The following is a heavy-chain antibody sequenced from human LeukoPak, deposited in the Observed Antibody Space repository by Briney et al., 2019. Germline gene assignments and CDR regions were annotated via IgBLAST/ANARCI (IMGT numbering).Heavy chain of an antibody. CDR3: AKGGLWFGELLPYYFDY. J-gene: IGHJ4*02. V-gene: IGHV3-9*01. Sequence: PGGSLRLPCAASGFTFDDYAMHWVRQAPGKGLEWVSGISWNSGSIGYADSVKGRFTISRDNAKNSLYLQMNSLRAEDTALYYCAKGGLWFGELLPYYFDYWGQGTLVTVSS. D-gene: IGHD3-10*01. CDR2: ISWNSGSI. CDR1: GFTFDDYA.